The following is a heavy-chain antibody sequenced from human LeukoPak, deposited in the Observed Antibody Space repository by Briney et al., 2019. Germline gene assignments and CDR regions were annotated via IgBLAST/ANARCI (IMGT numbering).Heavy chain of an antibody. CDR1: GFTFNSYW. Sequence: PGGSLRLSCAISGFTFNSYWMSRVRQAPGKGLEWVANIKHDGSEKYYVDSVKGRFTISRDNAKNSLYLQMNSLRAEDTAVYYCARDSRQLIYWGQGTLVTVSS. V-gene: IGHV3-7*01. CDR2: IKHDGSEK. J-gene: IGHJ4*02. CDR3: ARDSRQLIY. D-gene: IGHD6-6*01.